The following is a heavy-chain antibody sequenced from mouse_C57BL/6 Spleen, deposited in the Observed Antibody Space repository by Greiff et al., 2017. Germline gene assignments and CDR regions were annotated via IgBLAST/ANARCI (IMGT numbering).Heavy chain of an antibody. CDR2: IYPRSGNT. D-gene: IGHD2-12*01. J-gene: IGHJ4*01. CDR3: ATPYYSPYYAMDY. V-gene: IGHV1-81*01. Sequence: QVQLQQSGAELARPGASVKLSCKASGYTFTSYGISWVKQTTVQGLEWIGEIYPRSGNTYYNEKFKGKAILTADKSSSTAYMELRSLTSEDSAVYVCATPYYSPYYAMDYWGQGTSVTVSS. CDR1: GYTFTSYG.